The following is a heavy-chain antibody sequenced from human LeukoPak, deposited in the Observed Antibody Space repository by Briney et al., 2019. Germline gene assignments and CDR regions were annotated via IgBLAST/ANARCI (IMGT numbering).Heavy chain of an antibody. D-gene: IGHD1-26*01. CDR2: IRYDGSNK. J-gene: IGHJ5*02. CDR3: AKRSGAAFYDWFDQ. Sequence: GGSLRLSCAASGFTFSSFGMHWVRQAPGKGLEWVAYIRYDGSNKKYADSLEGRFTISRDNSKNALYLQIDSRRPEDTAVYYCAKRSGAAFYDWFDQWGQGTRVTVSS. V-gene: IGHV3-30*02. CDR1: GFTFSSFG.